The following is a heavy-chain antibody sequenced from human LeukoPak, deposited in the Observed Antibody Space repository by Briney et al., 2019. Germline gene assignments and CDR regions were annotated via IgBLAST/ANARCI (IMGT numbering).Heavy chain of an antibody. CDR1: GGTFSSYA. Sequence: SVKVSCKASGGTFSSYAISWVRQAPGQGLEWMGGIIPIFGTANYAQKFQGRVTITADKSTSTAYMELSSLRSEDTAVYYCATRAVQLGTDAFDIWGRGTMVTVSS. V-gene: IGHV1-69*06. D-gene: IGHD5-18*01. CDR2: IIPIFGTA. CDR3: ATRAVQLGTDAFDI. J-gene: IGHJ3*02.